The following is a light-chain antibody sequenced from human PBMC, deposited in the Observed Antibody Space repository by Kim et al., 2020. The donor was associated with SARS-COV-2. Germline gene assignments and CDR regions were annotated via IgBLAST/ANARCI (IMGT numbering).Light chain of an antibody. CDR3: AAWDDSLSGLHVV. CDR2: RNN. J-gene: IGLJ2*01. V-gene: IGLV1-47*01. CDR1: SSNIGSNY. Sequence: RVTISFSGSSSNIGSNYVYWYQQLPGTAPKLLIYRNNQRPSGVPDRFSGSKSGTSASLAISGLRSEDEADYYCAAWDDSLSGLHVVFGGGTQLTVL.